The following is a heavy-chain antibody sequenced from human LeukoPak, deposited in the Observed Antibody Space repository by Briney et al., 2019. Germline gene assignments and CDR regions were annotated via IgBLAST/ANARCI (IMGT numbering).Heavy chain of an antibody. CDR2: ISSSGSTI. Sequence: KPGGSLRLSCAASGFTFSDYYMSWIRQAPGKGLEWVSYISSSGSTIHYADSVKGRFTISRDNAKNSLYLQMNSLRAEDTAFYYCARAAHDYTVYPLRPLDLDYWGQGTLVTVSS. CDR1: GFTFSDYY. V-gene: IGHV3-11*04. J-gene: IGHJ4*02. CDR3: ARAAHDYTVYPLRPLDLDY. D-gene: IGHD2-2*02.